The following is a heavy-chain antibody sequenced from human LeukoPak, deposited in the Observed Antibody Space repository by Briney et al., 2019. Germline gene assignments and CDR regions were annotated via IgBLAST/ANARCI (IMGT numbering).Heavy chain of an antibody. Sequence: ASVKVSCKASGYTFTSYAMHWVRQAPGQRLEWMGWINAGNGNTKYSQKFQGRVTITRDTSASTACMELSSLRSEDTAVYYCARDIVVVPAASGFDPWGQGTLVTVSS. D-gene: IGHD2-2*01. V-gene: IGHV1-3*01. CDR1: GYTFTSYA. CDR2: INAGNGNT. J-gene: IGHJ5*02. CDR3: ARDIVVVPAASGFDP.